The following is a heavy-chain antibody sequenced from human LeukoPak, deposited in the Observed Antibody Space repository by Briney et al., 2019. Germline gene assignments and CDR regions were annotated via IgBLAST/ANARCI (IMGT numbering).Heavy chain of an antibody. Sequence: SQTLSATRAVYGGAFSGNYWSWIRPPPGKGLGWIGEMDYSGSTNYNTFLKSRVTISVDTSKNHFSLKLSAVTAADTAVYYCARGQGDAWSGYVLDVWGEGTTVTVSS. CDR2: MDYSGST. J-gene: IGHJ6*04. CDR1: GGAFSGNY. D-gene: IGHD3-3*01. V-gene: IGHV4-34*01. CDR3: ARGQGDAWSGYVLDV.